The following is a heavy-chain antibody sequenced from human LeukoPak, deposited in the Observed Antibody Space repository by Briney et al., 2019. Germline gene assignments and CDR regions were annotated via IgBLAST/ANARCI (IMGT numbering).Heavy chain of an antibody. CDR3: ARDLWDYYDSSGYYDY. J-gene: IGHJ4*02. V-gene: IGHV3-21*01. Sequence: GGSLRLSCAASGFTVSSNYMSWVRQAPEKGLGWVAAISTTSGNIYYADSVKGRFTISRDNAKNSLYLQMNSLRAEDTAVYYCARDLWDYYDSSGYYDYWGQGTLVTVSS. CDR2: ISTTSGNI. CDR1: GFTVSSNY. D-gene: IGHD3-22*01.